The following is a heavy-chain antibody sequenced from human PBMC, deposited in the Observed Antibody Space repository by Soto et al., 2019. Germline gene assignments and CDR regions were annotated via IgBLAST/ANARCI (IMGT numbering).Heavy chain of an antibody. J-gene: IGHJ6*02. CDR3: AREGCSSTSCYQPYYYYGMDV. CDR1: GGSISSYY. Sequence: XATLSLTCTVSGGSISSYYWSWIGQPPGKGLEWIGYIYHSGNTNYNPSLKSRVTISVDTSKNQFSLKLSSVTAADTAVYYCAREGCSSTSCYQPYYYYGMDVWGQGTTVTVPS. V-gene: IGHV4-59*01. D-gene: IGHD2-2*01. CDR2: IYHSGNT.